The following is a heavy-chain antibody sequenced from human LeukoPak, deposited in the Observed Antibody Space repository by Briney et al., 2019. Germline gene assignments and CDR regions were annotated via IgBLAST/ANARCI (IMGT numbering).Heavy chain of an antibody. J-gene: IGHJ6*03. CDR1: GFTFSSYA. CDR2: ISGSGGST. V-gene: IGHV3-23*01. Sequence: GGSLRLSCAASGFTFSSYAMSWVRQAPGKGLEWVSDISGSGGSTYYADSVKGRFTTSRDNSKNTLYLQMNGLRAEDTAVYYCAKNGDILTGPHYYYYMDVWGKGTTVTVSS. D-gene: IGHD3-9*01. CDR3: AKNGDILTGPHYYYYMDV.